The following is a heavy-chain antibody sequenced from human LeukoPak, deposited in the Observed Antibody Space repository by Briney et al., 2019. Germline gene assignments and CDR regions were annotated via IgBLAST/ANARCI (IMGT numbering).Heavy chain of an antibody. D-gene: IGHD3-10*01. V-gene: IGHV3-48*01. J-gene: IGHJ3*02. CDR1: GFTFSSYS. CDR2: ISSISSTI. CDR3: AREPMITMVRGAIEHDAFDI. Sequence: PGGSLRLSCAASGFTFSSYSMNWVRQAPGQGLEWVSYISSISSTIYYADSVKGRFTISRDNAKNSLYLQMNSLRAEDTAVYYCAREPMITMVRGAIEHDAFDIWGQGTMVTVSS.